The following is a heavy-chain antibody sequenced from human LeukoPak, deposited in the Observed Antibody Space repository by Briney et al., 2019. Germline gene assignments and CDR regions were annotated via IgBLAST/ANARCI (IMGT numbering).Heavy chain of an antibody. CDR1: GFTFCDYY. J-gene: IGHJ6*03. D-gene: IGHD5-18*01. CDR2: ISSSGSTI. Sequence: GGSLRLSCAASGFTFCDYYMSWIRQAPGKRLEWDSYISSSGSTIYYADSVTGPFTISRDNAKNSLYLQMNSLRAEDTAVYYCARDTGYSYGYGYYYYMDVWGKGTTVTVSS. CDR3: ARDTGYSYGYGYYYYMDV. V-gene: IGHV3-11*04.